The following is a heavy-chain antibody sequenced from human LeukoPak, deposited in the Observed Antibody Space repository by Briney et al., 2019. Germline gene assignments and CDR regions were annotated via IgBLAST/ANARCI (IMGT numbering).Heavy chain of an antibody. CDR3: ARQYYDNTGYYYFDY. CDR1: GGSITGSSYY. J-gene: IGHJ4*02. V-gene: IGHV4-39*01. D-gene: IGHD3-22*01. CDR2: MYYSGST. Sequence: SETLSLTCTVSGGSITGSSYYWGWIRQPPGTGLEWIGSMYYSGSTYYNPSLKSRLTISVDTSKNQFSLKLTSVTAADTAVYYCARQYYDNTGYYYFDYWGQGTLVTVSS.